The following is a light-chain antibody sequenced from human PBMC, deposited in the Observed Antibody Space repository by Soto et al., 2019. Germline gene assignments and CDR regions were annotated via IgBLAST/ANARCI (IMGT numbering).Light chain of an antibody. CDR1: NSNVGYYY. Sequence: QSVLTQPPSVSAAPGQKVTISCSGNNSNVGYYYVSWYQQVPGTAPKFLIYGNTNRPSGVPDRFSASKSGTSASLDITGLQAEDEAEYFCQSYDSSLTVVFGGGTKLTVL. CDR2: GNT. J-gene: IGLJ2*01. V-gene: IGLV1-40*01. CDR3: QSYDSSLTVV.